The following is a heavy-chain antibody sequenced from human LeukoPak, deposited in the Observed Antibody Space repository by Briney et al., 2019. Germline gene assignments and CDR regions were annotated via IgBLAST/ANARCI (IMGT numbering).Heavy chain of an antibody. Sequence: GGSLRLSCAASGLTSSNAWMNWVRQAPGKGREWVGRAKSKTDGGTADYAAPVKGRFTSSRDDSKATLYLQMNDLKTEDTAVYYCTTVMITFGGVIPNYWGQGTLVTVSS. V-gene: IGHV3-15*01. CDR2: AKSKTDGGTA. J-gene: IGHJ4*02. CDR1: GLTSSNAW. D-gene: IGHD3-16*02. CDR3: TTVMITFGGVIPNY.